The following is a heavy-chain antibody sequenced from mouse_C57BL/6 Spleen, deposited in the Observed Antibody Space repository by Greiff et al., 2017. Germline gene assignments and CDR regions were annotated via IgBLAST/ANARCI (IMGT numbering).Heavy chain of an antibody. CDR3: TRSLYYGRYYFDY. CDR1: GFNIKDDY. V-gene: IGHV14-4*01. J-gene: IGHJ2*01. Sequence: VQLKQSGAELVRPGASVKLSCTASGFNIKDDYMHWVKQRPEQGLEWIGWIDPENGDTEYASKFQGKATITADTSSNTAYLQLSSLTSGDTAVYYCTRSLYYGRYYFDYWGQGTTLTVSS. D-gene: IGHD1-1*01. CDR2: IDPENGDT.